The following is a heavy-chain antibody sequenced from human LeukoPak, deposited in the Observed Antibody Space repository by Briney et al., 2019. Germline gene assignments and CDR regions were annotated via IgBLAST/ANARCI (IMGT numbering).Heavy chain of an antibody. J-gene: IGHJ2*01. CDR3: ARLPWTVTPRYFDL. CDR2: IYYSGST. V-gene: IGHV4-59*08. CDR1: GGSISSYY. Sequence: PSETLSLTCTVSGGSISSYYWSWIRQPPGKGLEWIGYIYYSGSTNYNPSLKSRVTISVDTSKNQFSLKLSSVTAADTAVYYCARLPWTVTPRYFDLWGRGTLVTVSS. D-gene: IGHD4-17*01.